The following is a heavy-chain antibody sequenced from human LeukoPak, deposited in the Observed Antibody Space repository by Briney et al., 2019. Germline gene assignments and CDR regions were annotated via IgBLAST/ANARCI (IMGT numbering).Heavy chain of an antibody. V-gene: IGHV3-30*04. CDR1: GFTFSRYA. Sequence: PGGSLRLSCAASGFTFSRYAMHWVRQAPGKGLEWVAVVSYDGDNKYCADSVKGRFTISRDNSKNTLYLQMNSLRAEDTAVYYCARVVGYDLIFGGFDIWGQGTMVTVSS. J-gene: IGHJ3*02. CDR2: VSYDGDNK. D-gene: IGHD5-12*01. CDR3: ARVVGYDLIFGGFDI.